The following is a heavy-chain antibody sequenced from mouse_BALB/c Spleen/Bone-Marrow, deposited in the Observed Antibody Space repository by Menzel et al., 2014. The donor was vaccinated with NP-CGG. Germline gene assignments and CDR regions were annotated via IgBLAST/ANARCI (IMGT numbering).Heavy chain of an antibody. CDR3: ARSSYVMDY. V-gene: IGHV3-2*02. J-gene: IGHJ4*01. CDR1: GYSITSDYA. Sequence: VQLQQSGPGLVKPSQSLPLTCTVTGYSITSDYAWNWIRQFPGNKLEWMGYINYSGSTSYNPSLKSRISITRDTSKNQFFLQLNSVTTEDTATYYCARSSYVMDYWGQGTSVTVSS. CDR2: INYSGST.